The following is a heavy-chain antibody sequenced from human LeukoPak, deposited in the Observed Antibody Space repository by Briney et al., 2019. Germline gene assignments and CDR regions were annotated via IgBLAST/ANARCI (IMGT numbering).Heavy chain of an antibody. CDR2: ISYDGSNN. Sequence: GGSLRLSCAASGFTFSNYNMHWVRQAPGKGLEWVAVISYDGSNNYYADSVKGRFTISRDNSKSTLYLQMNSLRAEDTAVYYCAKLRNSGYDHDAFDIWGQGTMVTVSS. D-gene: IGHD5-12*01. V-gene: IGHV3-30*18. J-gene: IGHJ3*02. CDR1: GFTFSNYN. CDR3: AKLRNSGYDHDAFDI.